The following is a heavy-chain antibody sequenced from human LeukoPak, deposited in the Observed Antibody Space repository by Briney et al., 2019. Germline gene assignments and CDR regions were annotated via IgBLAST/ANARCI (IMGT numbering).Heavy chain of an antibody. Sequence: GESLRLSCAASGFIFSSYSMNWVRQAPGKGLEWVSSISSSSNYIYYADSVRGRFTISRDNAKNSLYLQMNSLRAEDTAVYYCAGGDGDYDYFDYWGQGILVTVSS. J-gene: IGHJ4*02. CDR2: ISSSSNYI. V-gene: IGHV3-21*01. CDR3: AGGDGDYDYFDY. CDR1: GFIFSSYS. D-gene: IGHD4-17*01.